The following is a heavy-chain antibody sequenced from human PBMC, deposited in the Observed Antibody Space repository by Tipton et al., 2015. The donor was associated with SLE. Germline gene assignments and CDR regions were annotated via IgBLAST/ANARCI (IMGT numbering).Heavy chain of an antibody. J-gene: IGHJ1*01. CDR2: HYYRGNT. V-gene: IGHV4-39*07. Sequence: TLSLTCTVSGGAFMTSTNYWAWIRQPPGKALEWTGSHYYRGNTHYNPSLKSRVTISVDTSKNQFSLRLSSVTAADTAVYYCARAYCSSSSCQRAECFQHWGQGTLVTVSS. D-gene: IGHD2-2*01. CDR3: ARAYCSSSSCQRAECFQH. CDR1: GGAFMTSTNY.